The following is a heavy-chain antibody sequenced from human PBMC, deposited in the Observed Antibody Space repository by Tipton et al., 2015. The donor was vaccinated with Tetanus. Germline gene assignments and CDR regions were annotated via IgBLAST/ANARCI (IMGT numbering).Heavy chain of an antibody. D-gene: IGHD2-2*01. J-gene: IGHJ4*02. Sequence: LRLSCVVSGFTFSSYTMNWVRQPPGKGLEWIGSLDYSGNTYYNSSLMSRVTISVDTSKNQFSLRLNSVTAVDTAVYYCAKSDRVTRTSWYFHDWGQGTLVTVSS. CDR3: AKSDRVTRTSWYFHD. CDR2: LDYSGNT. CDR1: GFTFSSYTMN. V-gene: IGHV4-39*01.